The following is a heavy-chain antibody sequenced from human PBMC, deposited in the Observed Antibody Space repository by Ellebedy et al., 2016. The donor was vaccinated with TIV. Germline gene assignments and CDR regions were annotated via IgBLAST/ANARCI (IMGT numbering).Heavy chain of an antibody. D-gene: IGHD3-10*01. J-gene: IGHJ4*02. CDR2: ISSTGRSI. CDR3: ARDFMGDHYGWFDY. CDR1: GYSFSSYG. Sequence: GESLKISXAASGYSFSSYGMNWVRQAPGKGLEWISYISSTGRSIYYVDSVRGRFTISRDNAKKSLYLQMSSLRAEDTAVYYCARDFMGDHYGWFDYWGQGALVTVSS. V-gene: IGHV3-48*03.